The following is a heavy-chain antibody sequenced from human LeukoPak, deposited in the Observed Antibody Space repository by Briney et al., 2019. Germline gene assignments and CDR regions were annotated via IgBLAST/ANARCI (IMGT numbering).Heavy chain of an antibody. CDR3: AKEGTSSTWTFDY. V-gene: IGHV3-64D*09. Sequence: GGSLRLSCSVSGFTVSSYAMHWVRQAPGRGLEYVSAISSNGGSTYYPDSLKGRFTISRDNSKNTLYLQMSSLRAEDTALYYCAKEGTSSTWTFDYWGQGTQVTVSS. CDR1: GFTVSSYA. CDR2: ISSNGGST. J-gene: IGHJ4*02. D-gene: IGHD6-13*01.